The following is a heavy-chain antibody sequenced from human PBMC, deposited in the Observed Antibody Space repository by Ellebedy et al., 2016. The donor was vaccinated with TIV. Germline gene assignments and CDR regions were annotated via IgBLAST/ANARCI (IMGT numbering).Heavy chain of an antibody. J-gene: IGHJ3*02. CDR3: VRYVAAFDI. Sequence: GESLKISCAASGFTFTDFYMAWIRQAPGKGLEWVSHIGESGRNTKYADSVKGRFTISRDNAKNSLFLQMNTLRADDTAVYYCVRYVAAFDIWGQGTMVTVSS. CDR2: IGESGRNT. V-gene: IGHV3-11*01. D-gene: IGHD3-16*01. CDR1: GFTFTDFY.